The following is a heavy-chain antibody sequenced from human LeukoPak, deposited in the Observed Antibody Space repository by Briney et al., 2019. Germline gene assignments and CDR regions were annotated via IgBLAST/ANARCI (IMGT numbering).Heavy chain of an antibody. Sequence: SETLSLTCTVSGGSISNTNYYWAWIRQPPGKGLEWIGYIYYSGSTYYNPSLKSRVTISVDKSRNQFSLKLSSVTAADTAVYYCARDSLSPFDYWGQGILVTVSS. V-gene: IGHV4-39*07. CDR2: IYYSGST. J-gene: IGHJ4*02. CDR3: ARDSLSPFDY. CDR1: GGSISNTNYY.